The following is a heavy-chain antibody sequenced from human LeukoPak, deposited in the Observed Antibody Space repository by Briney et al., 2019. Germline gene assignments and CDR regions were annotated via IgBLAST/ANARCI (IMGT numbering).Heavy chain of an antibody. D-gene: IGHD6-19*01. V-gene: IGHV3-30-3*01. CDR1: GFTFSSYA. CDR3: ARTGYSSDWYVGSFQY. CDR2: ISYDGSNK. Sequence: GRSLRLSCAASGFTFSSYAMHWVRQAPGKGLEWVAVISYDGSNKYYADSVKGRFTISRDNSKNTLYLQMNSLRAEDTAVYYCARTGYSSDWYVGSFQYWGQGTLVTVSS. J-gene: IGHJ4*02.